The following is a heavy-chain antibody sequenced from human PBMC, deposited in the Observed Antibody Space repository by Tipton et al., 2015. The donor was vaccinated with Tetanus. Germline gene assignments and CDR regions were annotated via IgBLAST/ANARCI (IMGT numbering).Heavy chain of an antibody. CDR3: ARAVRGRDVFDI. CDR1: GITFSTYW. J-gene: IGHJ3*02. Sequence: SLRLSCAASGITFSTYWMHWVRQAPGKGLMWVSRINGHGTNTAYADSVKGRFTISRDNAKNTLYLQMNSLRVEDTAVYYCARAVRGRDVFDIWGQGTMVIVSS. D-gene: IGHD3-10*01. V-gene: IGHV3-74*01. CDR2: INGHGTNT.